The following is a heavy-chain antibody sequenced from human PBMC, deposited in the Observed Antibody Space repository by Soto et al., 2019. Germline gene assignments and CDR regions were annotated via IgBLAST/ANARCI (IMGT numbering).Heavy chain of an antibody. CDR1: GFTFSSYA. V-gene: IGHV3-23*01. J-gene: IGHJ3*01. D-gene: IGHD3-3*01. Sequence: GGSLRLSCAASGFTFSSYAMSWVRQAPGQGLEWVSAISGSGGSTYYADSVKGRFTISRDNSKNTLYLQMNSLRAEDTAVYYCAKDVLRRFLEWLPPGAFAPWGQGTMVTVSS. CDR3: AKDVLRRFLEWLPPGAFAP. CDR2: ISGSGGST.